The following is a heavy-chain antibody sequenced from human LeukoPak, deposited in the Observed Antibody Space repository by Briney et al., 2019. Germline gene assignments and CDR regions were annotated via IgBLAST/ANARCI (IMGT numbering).Heavy chain of an antibody. CDR1: GYTFTSYG. CDR2: ISAYNGNT. Sequence: ASVKVSCKASGYTFTSYGISWVRQAPGQGLEWMGWISAYNGNTNYAQKLQGRVTMTTDTSTSTAYMELRSLRSDDAAVYYCARDLGGYCTNGVCYTAGQNFDYWGQGTLVTVSS. V-gene: IGHV1-18*01. J-gene: IGHJ4*02. CDR3: ARDLGGYCTNGVCYTAGQNFDY. D-gene: IGHD2-8*01.